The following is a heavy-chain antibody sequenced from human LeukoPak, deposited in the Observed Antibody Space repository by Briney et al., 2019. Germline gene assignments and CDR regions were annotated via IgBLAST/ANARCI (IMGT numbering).Heavy chain of an antibody. CDR2: MNPNRGNT. Sequence: GASVKVSCKASGYTFGSYDINWVRQATGQGLEWMGWMNPNRGNTGYTQKFQGRVTMARDSSISTAYMELSSLRSEDTAVYYCARTLRRHCSGGSCYSPHLDYWGQGTLVTVSS. J-gene: IGHJ4*02. CDR1: GYTFGSYD. V-gene: IGHV1-8*01. D-gene: IGHD2-15*01. CDR3: ARTLRRHCSGGSCYSPHLDY.